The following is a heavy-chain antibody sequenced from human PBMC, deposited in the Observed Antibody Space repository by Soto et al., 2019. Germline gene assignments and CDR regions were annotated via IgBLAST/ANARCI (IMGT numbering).Heavy chain of an antibody. J-gene: IGHJ4*02. V-gene: IGHV4-30-4*02. D-gene: IGHD1-7*01. CDR2: IYYSEST. CDR3: ARGDVWTGTTWGFDY. Sequence: PSETLSLTCTVSGNSISSGDYYSSWIRQPPGKGLEWIGYIYYSESTYYNPSLMSRVTISVDTSKNQFSLKLSSVTAADTAVYYCARGDVWTGTTWGFDYWGQGTLVTVSS. CDR1: GNSISSGDYY.